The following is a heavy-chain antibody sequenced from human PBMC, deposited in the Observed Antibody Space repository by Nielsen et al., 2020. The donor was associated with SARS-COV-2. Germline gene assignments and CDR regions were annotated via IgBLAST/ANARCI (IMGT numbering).Heavy chain of an antibody. CDR3: ARGSSAVAGTVDY. CDR2: INPSGGST. CDR1: GYTFTSYY. J-gene: IGHJ4*02. Sequence: ASVKVSCKASGYTFTSYYMHWVRQAPGQGLEWMGIINPSGGSTSYAQKLQGRVTMTTDTSTSTAYMELRSLRSDDTAVYYCARGSSAVAGTVDYWGQGTLVTVSS. D-gene: IGHD6-19*01. V-gene: IGHV1-46*01.